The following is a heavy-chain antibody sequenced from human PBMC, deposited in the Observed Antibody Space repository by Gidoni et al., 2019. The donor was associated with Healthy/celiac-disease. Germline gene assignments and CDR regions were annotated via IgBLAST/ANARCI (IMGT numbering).Heavy chain of an antibody. Sequence: VQLVQSGAEVKKPGASLKISCKGSGYSFTSYWIGWVRQMPGKGLEWMGRIYPGDSDTRYSPSFQGQVTISADKSISTAYLQWSSLKASDTAMYYCARHRRDGYNPDAFDIWGQGTMVTVSS. CDR2: IYPGDSDT. V-gene: IGHV5-51*01. J-gene: IGHJ3*02. CDR3: ARHRRDGYNPDAFDI. CDR1: GYSFTSYW. D-gene: IGHD5-12*01.